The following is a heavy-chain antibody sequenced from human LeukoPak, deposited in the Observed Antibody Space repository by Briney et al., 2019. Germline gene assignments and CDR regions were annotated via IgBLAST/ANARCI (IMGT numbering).Heavy chain of an antibody. D-gene: IGHD3-10*01. CDR2: IYSGGST. J-gene: IGHJ4*02. CDR1: GFTVSSNY. Sequence: GGSLRLSCAASGFTVSSNYMSWVRQAPGTGLEWVSVIYSGGSTYYADSVKGRFTISRDNSKNTLYLQMNSLRAEDTAVYYCARDLMVRGASNYWGQGTLVTVSS. CDR3: ARDLMVRGASNY. V-gene: IGHV3-66*01.